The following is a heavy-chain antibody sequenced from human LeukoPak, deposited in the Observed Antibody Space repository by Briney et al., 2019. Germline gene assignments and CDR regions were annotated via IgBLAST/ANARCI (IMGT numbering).Heavy chain of an antibody. D-gene: IGHD1-26*01. J-gene: IGHJ4*02. CDR1: GYTFTGYY. CDR3: ARENRGLGGYSPIVDY. V-gene: IGHV1-2*02. Sequence: EASVKVSCKASGYTFTGYYVHWVRQAPGQGLAWMGWINPNSGGTNYAQKFQGRVTMTRDTSISTAYMELSRLTSDDTAVYYCARENRGLGGYSPIVDYWGQGTLVTVSS. CDR2: INPNSGGT.